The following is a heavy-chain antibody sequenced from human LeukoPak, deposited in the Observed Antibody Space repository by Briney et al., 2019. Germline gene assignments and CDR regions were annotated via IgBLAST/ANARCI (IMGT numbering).Heavy chain of an antibody. CDR1: GYTFTSYG. V-gene: IGHV1-18*01. CDR2: ISAYNGNT. CDR3: ARDTAGGYCSGGSCYPGFDY. J-gene: IGHJ4*02. D-gene: IGHD2-15*01. Sequence: ASVKVSCKASGYTFTSYGISWVRQAPGQGLEWMGWISAYNGNTNYAQKLQGRVTMTRDMSTSTVYMELSSLRSEDTAVYYCARDTAGGYCSGGSCYPGFDYWGQGTLVTVSS.